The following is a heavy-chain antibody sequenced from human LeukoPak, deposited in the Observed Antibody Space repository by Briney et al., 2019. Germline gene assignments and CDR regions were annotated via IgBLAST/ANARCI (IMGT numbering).Heavy chain of an antibody. CDR3: ARDLYDFWSGYFGGRWFDP. J-gene: IGHJ5*02. V-gene: IGHV4-59*01. Sequence: PSETLSLTCTVSGGSISSYYWSCIRQPPGKGLEWVGYIYYSGSTNYNPSLKSRVTISVDTSKNQFSLKLSSVTAADTAVYYCARDLYDFWSGYFGGRWFDPWGQGTLVTVSS. CDR1: GGSISSYY. CDR2: IYYSGST. D-gene: IGHD3-3*01.